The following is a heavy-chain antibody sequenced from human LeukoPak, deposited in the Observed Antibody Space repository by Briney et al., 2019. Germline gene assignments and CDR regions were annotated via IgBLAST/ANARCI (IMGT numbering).Heavy chain of an antibody. CDR2: IYSSGST. CDR3: ARGVNHDYPLFDF. J-gene: IGHJ4*02. Sequence: SETLSLTCSVSGGSISTISTYYWSWMRQPPGKGLEWIGYIYSSGSTNYNPSLKSRVTISVDTSKNQFSLRLTSVTAADTAVYYCARGVNHDYPLFDFWGQGTLVTVPS. D-gene: IGHD4-11*01. CDR1: GGSISTISTYY. V-gene: IGHV4-61*01.